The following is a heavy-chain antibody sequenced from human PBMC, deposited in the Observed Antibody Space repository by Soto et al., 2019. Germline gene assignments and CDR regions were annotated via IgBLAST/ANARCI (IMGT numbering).Heavy chain of an antibody. J-gene: IGHJ5*02. V-gene: IGHV1-69*13. CDR1: AGAFSSDA. CDR3: ARTYYDILTGYPNWFDP. D-gene: IGHD3-9*01. CDR2: IIPIFGTA. Sequence: GXSVEVCWKASAGAFSSDAISWVREAPGQGLEWMGGIIPIFGTANYAQKFQGRVTITADESTSTAYMELSSLRSEDTAVYYCARTYYDILTGYPNWFDPWGQGTLVTVSS.